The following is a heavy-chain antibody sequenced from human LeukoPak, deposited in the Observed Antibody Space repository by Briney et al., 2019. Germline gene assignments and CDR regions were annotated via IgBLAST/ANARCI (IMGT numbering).Heavy chain of an antibody. V-gene: IGHV4-34*01. CDR3: ARNYGSGSYCPYFDY. CDR2: INHSGSA. D-gene: IGHD3-10*01. CDR1: GGSFSGYY. Sequence: SETLSLTCAVYGGSFSGYYWSWIRQPPGKGLEWIGEINHSGSANYNPSLKSRVTISVDTSKNQFSLKLSSVTAADTAVYYCARNYGSGSYCPYFDYWGQGTLVTVSS. J-gene: IGHJ4*02.